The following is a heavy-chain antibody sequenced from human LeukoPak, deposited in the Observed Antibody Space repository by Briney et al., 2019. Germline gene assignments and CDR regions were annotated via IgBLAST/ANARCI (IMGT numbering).Heavy chain of an antibody. CDR1: GFTVSSNY. V-gene: IGHV3-66*01. Sequence: PGGSLRLSCAASGFTVSSNYMSWVRQAPGKGLEWVSVIYSGGSTYYADSVKGRFTISRDNSKNTLYLQMNSLRAEDTAVYYCARASRGGSGSYFKYWGQGTLVTVSS. J-gene: IGHJ4*02. CDR2: IYSGGST. D-gene: IGHD3-10*01. CDR3: ARASRGGSGSYFKY.